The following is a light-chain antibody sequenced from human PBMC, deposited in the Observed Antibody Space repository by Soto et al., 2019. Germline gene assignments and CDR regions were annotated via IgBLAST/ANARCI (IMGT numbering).Light chain of an antibody. Sequence: EIGLTHSLGTLSLSTCERATLSFRASQSVSSSLAWYQHKPGQAPRLLVFGASSRASGIPDRFSGSGSGTDFTLTISRLDPEDFAAYYCQQYVSSPRTFGQGTKVDIK. CDR1: QSVSSS. V-gene: IGKV3-20*01. J-gene: IGKJ1*01. CDR2: GAS. CDR3: QQYVSSPRT.